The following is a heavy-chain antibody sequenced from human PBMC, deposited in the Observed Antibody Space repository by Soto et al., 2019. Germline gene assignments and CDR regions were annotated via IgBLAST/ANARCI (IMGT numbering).Heavy chain of an antibody. CDR2: ISSSSSYI. CDR3: ARDMYYYDSSGFKAFDI. J-gene: IGHJ3*02. V-gene: IGHV3-21*01. CDR1: GFTFSSYS. Sequence: GGSLRLSCAASGFTFSSYSMNWVRQAPGKGLEWVSSISSSSSYIYYADSVKGRFTISRDNAKNSLYLQMNSLRAEDTAVYYCARDMYYYDSSGFKAFDIWGQGTMVTVSS. D-gene: IGHD3-22*01.